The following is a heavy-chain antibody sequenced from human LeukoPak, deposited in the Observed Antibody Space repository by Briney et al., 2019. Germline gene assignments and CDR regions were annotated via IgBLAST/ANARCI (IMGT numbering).Heavy chain of an antibody. CDR1: GFTFSNYG. J-gene: IGHJ4*02. CDR2: ISGSGHNT. Sequence: GGSLRLSCAASGFTFSNYGMNWVRQAPGKGLEWVSAISGSGHNTYYADSVKGRFTISRDNAKNSLSLQMNSLRAEDTAVYYCASDSPPDYWGQGTLVTVSS. V-gene: IGHV3-21*01. CDR3: ASDSPPDY.